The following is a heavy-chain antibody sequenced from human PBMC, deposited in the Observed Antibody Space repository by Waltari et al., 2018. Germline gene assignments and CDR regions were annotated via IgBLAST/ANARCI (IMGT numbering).Heavy chain of an antibody. CDR3: AGDKKGDGSSYMG. D-gene: IGHD3-10*01. J-gene: IGHJ4*02. V-gene: IGHV4-59*01. Sequence: QVQLQESGPGLVKPSETLSLICTVPGGSISSYYWNWIRQPPGKGLEWIGCIYYSVTTKYNPSLKSRLTISVDTSKNRVSLKLTSVTDADTAVYYCAGDKKGDGSSYMGWGQGTLVTVSS. CDR1: GGSISSYY. CDR2: IYYSVTT.